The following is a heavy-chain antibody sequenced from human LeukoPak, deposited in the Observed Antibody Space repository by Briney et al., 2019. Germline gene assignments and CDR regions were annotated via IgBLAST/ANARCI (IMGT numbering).Heavy chain of an antibody. J-gene: IGHJ4*02. CDR1: GFTFSNYW. Sequence: GGSLRLSCAASGFTFSNYWMSWVRQAPGKGLEWVANIKQDGSEKNYVDSMKGRFTISRDNAKNSLFLQMSSLRDEDTAVYYCARDSPYSAGGQPADYWGQGTLVTVSS. CDR3: ARDSPYSAGGQPADY. V-gene: IGHV3-7*01. D-gene: IGHD6-13*01. CDR2: IKQDGSEK.